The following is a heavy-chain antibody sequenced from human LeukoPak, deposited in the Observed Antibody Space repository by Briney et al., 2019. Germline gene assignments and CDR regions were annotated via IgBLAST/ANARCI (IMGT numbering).Heavy chain of an antibody. Sequence: GRSLRLSCAASGFTFDDYAMHWVRQAPGKGLEWVSGISWNSGSIGYADSVKGRFTISRDNAKNSLYLQMNSLRAEDMALYYCAKDISNWNDGAFDIWGQGTMVTVSS. CDR3: AKDISNWNDGAFDI. CDR2: ISWNSGSI. J-gene: IGHJ3*02. CDR1: GFTFDDYA. V-gene: IGHV3-9*03. D-gene: IGHD1-1*01.